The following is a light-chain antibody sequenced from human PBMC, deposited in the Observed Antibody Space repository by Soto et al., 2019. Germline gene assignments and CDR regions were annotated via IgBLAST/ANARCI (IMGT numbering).Light chain of an antibody. Sequence: DIQMTQSPSTLSASVGDRVTSTCRASQSISSWLAWYQQKPGKAPKLLIYKASSLESGVPSRFSGSGSGTEFTLTISSLQPDDFATYYCQQYNSYSYTFGQGNKLEIE. V-gene: IGKV1-5*03. CDR2: KAS. J-gene: IGKJ2*01. CDR3: QQYNSYSYT. CDR1: QSISSW.